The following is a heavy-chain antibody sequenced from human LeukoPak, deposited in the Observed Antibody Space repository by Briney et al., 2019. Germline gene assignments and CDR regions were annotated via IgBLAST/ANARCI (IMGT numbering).Heavy chain of an antibody. CDR3: AKVGIRISLIVVVFTTADDWYFDL. Sequence: GGSLRLSCAASGFTFGSSAMSWVRQAPGKGPEWVSTFSRSGPDTYYADSVKGRFTIFRDNSKNTLYLQMNSLRAEDTAVYYCAKVGIRISLIVVVFTTADDWYFDLWGRGTLVTVSS. J-gene: IGHJ2*01. V-gene: IGHV3-23*01. CDR1: GFTFGSSA. CDR2: FSRSGPDT. D-gene: IGHD3-22*01.